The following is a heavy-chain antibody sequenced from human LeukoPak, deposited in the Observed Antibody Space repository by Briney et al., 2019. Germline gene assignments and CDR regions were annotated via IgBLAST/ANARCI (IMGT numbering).Heavy chain of an antibody. CDR2: ISSSSSYI. CDR3: ASGPYSSSPYYFDY. V-gene: IGHV3-21*01. Sequence: GGSLRLSCAASGLTFSSCSMNWVRQAPGKGLEWVSTISSSSSYIYYADSVKGRFTISRDNAKNSLYLQMNSLRAEDTAVYYCASGPYSSSPYYFDYWGRGTLVTVSS. J-gene: IGHJ4*02. CDR1: GLTFSSCS. D-gene: IGHD6-19*01.